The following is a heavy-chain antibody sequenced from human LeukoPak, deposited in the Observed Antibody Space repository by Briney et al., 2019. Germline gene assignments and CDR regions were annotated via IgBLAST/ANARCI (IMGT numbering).Heavy chain of an antibody. CDR2: IYYSGST. CDR3: ARDPPGLYYFDY. Sequence: SSETLSLTCTVSGGSISSSSYYWGWIRQPPGKGLEWIGSIYYSGSTYYNPSLKSRVTISVDTSKNQFSLKLSSVTAADTAVYYCARDPPGLYYFDYWGQGTLVTVSS. D-gene: IGHD3/OR15-3a*01. CDR1: GGSISSSSYY. J-gene: IGHJ4*02. V-gene: IGHV4-39*07.